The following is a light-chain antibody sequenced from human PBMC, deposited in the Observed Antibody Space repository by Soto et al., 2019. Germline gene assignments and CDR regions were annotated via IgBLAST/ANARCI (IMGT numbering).Light chain of an antibody. J-gene: IGLJ2*01. Sequence: NFMLTQPHFVSESPGKTVTISCTRDSGSFANTYVQWYQQRPGSAPTTVIYEDNKRPSGVPDRFSGSVDSSSKSASLTISGLKTEDEADYYCHSYDGSTNHVVFGGGTKLTVL. CDR2: EDN. V-gene: IGLV6-57*04. CDR3: HSYDGSTNHVV. CDR1: SGSFANTY.